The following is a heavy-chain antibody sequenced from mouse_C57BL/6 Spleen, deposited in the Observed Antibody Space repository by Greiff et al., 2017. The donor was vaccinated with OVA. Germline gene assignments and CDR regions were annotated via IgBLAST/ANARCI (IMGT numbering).Heavy chain of an antibody. CDR2: INPNNGGT. J-gene: IGHJ2*01. Sequence: VQLQQSGPELVKPGASVKISCKASGYTFTDYYMNWVKQSPGKSLEWIGDINPNNGGTSYNQKFKGKATLTVDKSSSTAYMELRSLTSADSADYCCAGWGSDSDCVYWGQGTTLTVSS. V-gene: IGHV1-26*01. D-gene: IGHD2-12*01. CDR3: AGWGSDSDCVY. CDR1: GYTFTDYY.